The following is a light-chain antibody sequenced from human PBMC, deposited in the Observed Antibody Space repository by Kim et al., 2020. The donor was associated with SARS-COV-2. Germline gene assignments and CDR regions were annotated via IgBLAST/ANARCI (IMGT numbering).Light chain of an antibody. CDR3: QTWGTGIPYV. V-gene: IGLV4-69*01. CDR2: LNSDGSH. J-gene: IGLJ1*01. CDR1: SGHSSYA. Sequence: SGSQGASVKLTCTLSSGHSSYAIAWHQQQPEKGPRYLMKLNSDGSHSKGDGIPDRFSGSSSGAERYLTISSLQSEDEADYYCQTWGTGIPYVFGTGTKV.